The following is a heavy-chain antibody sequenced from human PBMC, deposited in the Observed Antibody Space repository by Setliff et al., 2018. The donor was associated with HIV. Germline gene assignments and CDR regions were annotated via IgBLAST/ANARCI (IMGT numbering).Heavy chain of an antibody. Sequence: LRLSCAASGFTFSSYAMSWVRQALGKWLEWVSAISGSGGSTYYADSVKGRFTISRDNSKNTLYLQMNSLRAEDTAVYSCARERRYCSGGSCSKFFDYWGQGTLVTVSS. V-gene: IGHV3-23*01. D-gene: IGHD2-15*01. CDR1: GFTFSSYA. CDR3: ARERRYCSGGSCSKFFDY. CDR2: ISGSGGST. J-gene: IGHJ4*02.